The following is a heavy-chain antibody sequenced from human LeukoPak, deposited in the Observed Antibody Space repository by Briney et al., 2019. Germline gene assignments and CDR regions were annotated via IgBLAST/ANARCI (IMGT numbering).Heavy chain of an antibody. D-gene: IGHD3-22*01. J-gene: IGHJ4*02. CDR2: INHSGST. Sequence: SETLSRTCAVYGGSFSGYYWSWIRQPPGKGLEWIGEINHSGSTNYNPSLKSRVTISVDTSKNQFSLKLSSVTAADTAVYYCARPNFPYYYDSSGYLYWGQGTLVTVSS. V-gene: IGHV4-34*01. CDR1: GGSFSGYY. CDR3: ARPNFPYYYDSSGYLY.